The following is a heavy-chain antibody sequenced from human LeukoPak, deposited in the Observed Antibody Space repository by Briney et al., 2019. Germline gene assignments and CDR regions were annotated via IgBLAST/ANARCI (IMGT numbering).Heavy chain of an antibody. Sequence: SVKVSCKASGGTFSSYAISWVRQAPGQGLEWMGRIIPIFGTANYAQKFQGRVTITTDESTSTAYMELSSLRSEDTAVYYCASETARYCSGCSGYSEFDYWGQGTLVTVSS. CDR3: ASETARYCSGCSGYSEFDY. V-gene: IGHV1-69*05. CDR2: IIPIFGTA. D-gene: IGHD2-15*01. CDR1: GGTFSSYA. J-gene: IGHJ4*02.